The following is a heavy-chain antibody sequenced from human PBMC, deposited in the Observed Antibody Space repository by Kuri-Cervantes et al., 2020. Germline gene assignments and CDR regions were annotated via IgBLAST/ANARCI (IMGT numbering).Heavy chain of an antibody. V-gene: IGHV3-23*01. CDR2: ISGSGGST. D-gene: IGHD2-2*01. Sequence: GESLKISCAASGFTFGSYAMSWVRQAPGKGLEWVSAISGSGGSTYYADSVKGRFTIPRDNSKNTLYLQMNSLRAEDTALYYCARHSSTRARGGRIDYWGQGTLVTVSS. CDR1: GFTFGSYA. CDR3: ARHSSTRARGGRIDY. J-gene: IGHJ4*02.